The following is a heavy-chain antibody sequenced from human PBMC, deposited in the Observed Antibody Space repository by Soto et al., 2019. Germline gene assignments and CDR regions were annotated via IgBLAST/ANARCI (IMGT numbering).Heavy chain of an antibody. CDR3: ARDTVSGAAAGQSAYYYYYYGMDV. D-gene: IGHD6-13*01. CDR1: GGTFSSYA. Sequence: QVQLVQSGAEVKKPGSSVKVSCKASGGTFSSYAISWVRQAPGQGLEWMGRIIPIFGTANYAQKFQGRVTITADESTSTAYMELSSLRSEDTAVYYCARDTVSGAAAGQSAYYYYYYGMDVWGQGTTVTVSS. J-gene: IGHJ6*02. V-gene: IGHV1-69*01. CDR2: IIPIFGTA.